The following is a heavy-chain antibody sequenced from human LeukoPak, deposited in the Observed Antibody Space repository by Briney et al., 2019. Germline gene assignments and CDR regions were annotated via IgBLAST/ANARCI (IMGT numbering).Heavy chain of an antibody. CDR1: GFTFSSYS. Sequence: PGGSLRLSCAASGFTFSSYSMNWVRQAPGKGLEWVSSISSSSSYIYYADSVKGRFTISRDNAKNSLYLQMNSLRAEDTAVYYCARGLCSGGSCYPYYGMDVWGQGTTVTVSS. CDR3: ARGLCSGGSCYPYYGMDV. CDR2: ISSSSSYI. V-gene: IGHV3-21*01. D-gene: IGHD2-15*01. J-gene: IGHJ6*02.